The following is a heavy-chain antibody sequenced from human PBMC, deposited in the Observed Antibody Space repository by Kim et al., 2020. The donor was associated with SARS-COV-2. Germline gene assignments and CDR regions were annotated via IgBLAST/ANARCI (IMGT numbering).Heavy chain of an antibody. CDR1: GFTFSSYA. CDR3: AKVLRFLEWLSRRDYYYGMDV. V-gene: IGHV3-23*01. CDR2: ISGSGGST. D-gene: IGHD3-3*01. Sequence: GGSLRLSCAASGFTFSSYAMSWVRQAPGKGLEWVSAISGSGGSTYYADSVKGRFTISRDNSKNTLYLQMNSRRAEDTAVYYCAKVLRFLEWLSRRDYYYGMDVWGQGTTVTVSS. J-gene: IGHJ6*02.